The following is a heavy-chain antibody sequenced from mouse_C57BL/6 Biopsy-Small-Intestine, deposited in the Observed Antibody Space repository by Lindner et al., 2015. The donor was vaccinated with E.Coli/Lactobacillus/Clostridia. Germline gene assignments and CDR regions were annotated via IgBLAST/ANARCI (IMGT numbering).Heavy chain of an antibody. V-gene: IGHV1-4*01. CDR2: INPSSGYI. J-gene: IGHJ4*01. D-gene: IGHD1-1*01. CDR1: GYTFTSYT. Sequence: VQLQESGAELARPGASVKMSCKASGYTFTSYTMHWVKQRPGQGLEWIGYINPSSGYIKYNQKFKDKATLTADKSSSTAYMQLNSLTSEDSAVYYCARRYYDGYYYAMDYWGQGTSVTVSS. CDR3: ARRYYDGYYYAMDY.